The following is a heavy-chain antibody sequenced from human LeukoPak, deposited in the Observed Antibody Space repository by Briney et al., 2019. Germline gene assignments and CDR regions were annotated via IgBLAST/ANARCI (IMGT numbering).Heavy chain of an antibody. CDR1: GYAFTSYG. CDR3: ARDDPSSSWYLIDY. V-gene: IGHV1-18*01. J-gene: IGHJ4*02. D-gene: IGHD6-13*01. CDR2: ISAYNGNT. Sequence: ASVKVSCKASGYAFTSYGISRVRQAPGQGLEWMGWISAYNGNTNYAQKLQGRVTMTTDTSTSTAYMELRSLRSDDTAVYYCARDDPSSSWYLIDYWGQGTLVTVSS.